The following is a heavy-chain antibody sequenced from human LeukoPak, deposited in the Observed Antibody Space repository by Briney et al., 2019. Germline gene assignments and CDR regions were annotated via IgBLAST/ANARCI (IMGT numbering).Heavy chain of an antibody. D-gene: IGHD6-19*01. CDR1: GLTVNSNY. CDR2: TYTGGST. J-gene: IGHJ4*02. V-gene: IGHV3-53*01. Sequence: TGGSLRLSCAASGLTVNSNYISWVRQAPGKGLEWVSVTYTGGSTYYADAVKGRFTISRDNSKNTLYLQMNSLRAEDTAVYYCAKDWAGYSSGWYDYWGQGTLVTVSS. CDR3: AKDWAGYSSGWYDY.